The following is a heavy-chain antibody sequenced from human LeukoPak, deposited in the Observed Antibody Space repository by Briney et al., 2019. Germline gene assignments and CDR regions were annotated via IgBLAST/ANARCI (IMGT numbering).Heavy chain of an antibody. Sequence: PGGSLRLSCSASGFTFSSYAMHWVRQAPGKGLEYVSAISSNGSSTYYADSVKGRFTISRDNSKNTLYLQMSSLRAEDTAVYYCLNFPDLRYFDRFGDTGYYREMDYWGQGALATVSS. CDR3: LNFPDLRYFDRFGDTGYYREMDY. CDR2: ISSNGSST. CDR1: GFTFSSYA. V-gene: IGHV3-64D*06. J-gene: IGHJ4*02. D-gene: IGHD3-9*01.